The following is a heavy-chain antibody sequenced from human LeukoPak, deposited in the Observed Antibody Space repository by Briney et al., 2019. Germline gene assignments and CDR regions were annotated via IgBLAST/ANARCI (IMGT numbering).Heavy chain of an antibody. Sequence: PSETLSLTCTVSGGSISSSSYYWGWIRQPPGKGLEWIASIYYSGSTYYNPSLKSRFTISVDTSKNQFSLKLSSVTAADTAVYYCARPSSGLWFGVDYWGQGTLVTVSS. CDR1: GGSISSSSYY. CDR2: IYYSGST. CDR3: ARPSSGLWFGVDY. V-gene: IGHV4-39*07. D-gene: IGHD3-10*01. J-gene: IGHJ4*02.